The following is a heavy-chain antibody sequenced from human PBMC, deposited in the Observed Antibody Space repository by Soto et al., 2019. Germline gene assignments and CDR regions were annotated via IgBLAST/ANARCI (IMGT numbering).Heavy chain of an antibody. Sequence: GGSLRLSCAASGFTFSSYAMSWVRQAPGKGLEWVSAISGSAGSTYYADSVKGRFTISRDNSKNTLYLQMNSLRAEDTAVYYCAKDRGYYGSGTNNWFDPWGQGNLVTVSS. V-gene: IGHV3-23*01. D-gene: IGHD3-10*01. J-gene: IGHJ5*02. CDR3: AKDRGYYGSGTNNWFDP. CDR1: GFTFSSYA. CDR2: ISGSAGST.